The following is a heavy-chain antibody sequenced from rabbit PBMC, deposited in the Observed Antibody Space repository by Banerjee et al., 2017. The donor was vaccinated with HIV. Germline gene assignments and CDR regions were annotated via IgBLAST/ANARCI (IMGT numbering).Heavy chain of an antibody. CDR1: GFSFSGIYY. CDR3: ARDSYDDYGGYPGFGL. D-gene: IGHD2-1*01. CDR2: IYTADDTT. J-gene: IGHJ4*01. V-gene: IGHV1S40*01. Sequence: QSLEESGGDLVKPGASLTLTCTASGFSFSGIYYMCWVRQAPGKGLEWIACIYTADDTTCYASWAKGRFTISKAASATVTLQMTSLTAADTASYFCARDSYDDYGGYPGFGLWGPGTLVTVS.